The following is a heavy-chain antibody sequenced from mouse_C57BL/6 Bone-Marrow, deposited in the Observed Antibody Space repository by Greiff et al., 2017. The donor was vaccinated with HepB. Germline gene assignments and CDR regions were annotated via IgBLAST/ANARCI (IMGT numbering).Heavy chain of an antibody. J-gene: IGHJ4*01. Sequence: EVQLVESEGGLVQPGSSMKLSCTASGFTFSDYYMAWVRQVPEKGLEWVANINYDGSSTYYLDSLKSRFIISRDNAKNILYLQMSSLKSEDTATYYCARAPLTTYYAMDYWGQGTSVTVSS. CDR3: ARAPLTTYYAMDY. D-gene: IGHD1-1*01. V-gene: IGHV5-16*01. CDR2: INYDGSST. CDR1: GFTFSDYY.